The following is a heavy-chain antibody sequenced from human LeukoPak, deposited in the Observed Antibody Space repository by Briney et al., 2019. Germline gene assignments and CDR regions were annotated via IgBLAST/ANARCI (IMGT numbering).Heavy chain of an antibody. CDR2: ITPIIDSA. CDR1: GGTLNSHT. Sequence: ASVKVSCKASGGTLNSHTFRWVRQAPGQGLEWMGRITPIIDSAKYAQNFQDRVSIIADKSTSTVYLELSSLRSEDTAVYFCARVNLRGSQYNWFDPWGQGTLVTVPS. CDR3: ARVNLRGSQYNWFDP. J-gene: IGHJ5*02. V-gene: IGHV1-69*08. D-gene: IGHD1-26*01.